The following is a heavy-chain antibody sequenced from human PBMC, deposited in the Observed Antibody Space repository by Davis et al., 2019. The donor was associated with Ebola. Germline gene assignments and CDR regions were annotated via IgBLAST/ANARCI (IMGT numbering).Heavy chain of an antibody. J-gene: IGHJ4*02. V-gene: IGHV1-18*01. Sequence: ASVKVSCKASGYTFTSYGISWVRQAPGQGLEWMGWISAYNGNTNYAQKLQGRVTMTRDTSTSTVYMELSSLRSEDTAVYYCARDRGRGFADYWGQGTLVTVSS. CDR3: ARDRGRGFADY. D-gene: IGHD1-26*01. CDR1: GYTFTSYG. CDR2: ISAYNGNT.